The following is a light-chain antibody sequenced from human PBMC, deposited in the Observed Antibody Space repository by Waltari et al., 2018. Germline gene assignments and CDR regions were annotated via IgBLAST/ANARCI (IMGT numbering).Light chain of an antibody. CDR3: QQYGDSPVT. J-gene: IGKJ4*01. CDR1: QSGRHNY. V-gene: IGKV3-20*01. Sequence: EVVLTQSPGTLSLSPGERATLSSRASQSGRHNYLAWYQQKPGQAPRLLIYGVSTRAPGIPDRFSGSGSGTDFTLTISRLEPEDFAVFYCQQYGDSPVTFGGGTKVEI. CDR2: GVS.